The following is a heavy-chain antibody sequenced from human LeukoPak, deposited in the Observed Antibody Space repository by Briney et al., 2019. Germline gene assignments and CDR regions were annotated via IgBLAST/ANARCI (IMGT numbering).Heavy chain of an antibody. CDR3: ARSYYYGSGSYCFDY. CDR1: GGSISSYY. D-gene: IGHD3-10*01. Sequence: KPSETLSFTCTVSGGSISSYYWSWIRQPPGKGLEWIGYIYYSGSTNYNPSLKSRVTISVDTSKNQFSLKLSSVTAADTAVYYCARSYYYGSGSYCFDYWGQGTLVTVSS. CDR2: IYYSGST. J-gene: IGHJ4*02. V-gene: IGHV4-59*01.